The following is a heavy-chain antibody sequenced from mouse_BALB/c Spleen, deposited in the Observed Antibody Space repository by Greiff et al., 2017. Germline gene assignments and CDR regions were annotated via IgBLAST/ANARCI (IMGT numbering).Heavy chain of an antibody. CDR1: GFTFSSFG. CDR3: ARSGHGYYAMDY. Sequence: EVQRVESGGGLVQPGGSRKLSCAASGFTFSSFGMHWVRQAPEKGLEWVAYISSGSSTIYYADTVKGRFTISRDNPKNTLFLQMTSLRSEDTAMYYCARSGHGYYAMDYWGQGTSVTVSS. CDR2: ISSGSSTI. V-gene: IGHV5-17*02. J-gene: IGHJ4*01. D-gene: IGHD6-1*01.